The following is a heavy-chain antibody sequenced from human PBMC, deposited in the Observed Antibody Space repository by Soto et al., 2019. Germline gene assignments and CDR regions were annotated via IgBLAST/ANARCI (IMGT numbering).Heavy chain of an antibody. Sequence: QVQLQESGPGLVKPSQTLSLTCTVSGGSISSGGYYWSWIRQHPGKGLEWIGYIYYSGSTYYNPSRKSRVTISVDTSKNQVSLKLSSVTAADTAVYYCARGRGEGSSWYGSFDYWGQGTLVTVSS. J-gene: IGHJ4*02. CDR2: IYYSGST. V-gene: IGHV4-31*03. CDR3: ARGRGEGSSWYGSFDY. D-gene: IGHD6-13*01. CDR1: GGSISSGGYY.